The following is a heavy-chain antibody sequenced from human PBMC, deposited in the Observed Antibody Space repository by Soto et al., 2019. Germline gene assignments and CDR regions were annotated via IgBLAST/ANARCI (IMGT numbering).Heavy chain of an antibody. Sequence: GESLKISCKGAGYNFNSYWISWVRQMPGKGLEWMGKIGPSDSYTNYSPSFQGHVTISADKSISTAYLQWSSLRASDTAMYYCVRQPIGYSDDRGFFDYWGQGTKVTVSS. CDR2: IGPSDSYT. J-gene: IGHJ4*02. CDR1: GYNFNSYW. D-gene: IGHD3-22*01. CDR3: VRQPIGYSDDRGFFDY. V-gene: IGHV5-10-1*01.